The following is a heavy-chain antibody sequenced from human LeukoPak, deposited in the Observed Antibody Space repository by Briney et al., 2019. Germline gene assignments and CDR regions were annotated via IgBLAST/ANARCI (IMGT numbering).Heavy chain of an antibody. Sequence: SETLSLTCTVSGGSISSGSYYWSWIRQPAGKGLEWIGRIYTSGSTNYNPSLKSRVTMSVDTSKNQFSLKLSSVTAADTAVYYCARSIYCGGDCYLWFDPWGQGTLVTVSS. D-gene: IGHD2-21*02. CDR3: ARSIYCGGDCYLWFDP. V-gene: IGHV4-61*02. J-gene: IGHJ5*02. CDR1: GGSISSGSYY. CDR2: IYTSGST.